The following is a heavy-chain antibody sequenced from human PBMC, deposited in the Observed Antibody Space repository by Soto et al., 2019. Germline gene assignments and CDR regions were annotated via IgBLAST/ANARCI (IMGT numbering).Heavy chain of an antibody. Sequence: EVQLVESGGGLVKPGGSLRLSCAASGFTFSNAWMSWVRQAPGKGLEWVGRIKSKTDGGTTDYAAPVKGRFTISRDDSKNTLYLQMNSLKTEDTAVYYCTTGYSSSSFAANDYYYYYMDVWGKGTTVTVSS. D-gene: IGHD6-6*01. CDR3: TTGYSSSSFAANDYYYYYMDV. J-gene: IGHJ6*03. V-gene: IGHV3-15*01. CDR1: GFTFSNAW. CDR2: IKSKTDGGTT.